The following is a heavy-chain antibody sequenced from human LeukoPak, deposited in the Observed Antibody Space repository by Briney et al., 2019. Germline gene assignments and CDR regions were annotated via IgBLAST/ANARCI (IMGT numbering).Heavy chain of an antibody. CDR1: GFTFSSYS. D-gene: IGHD3-22*01. CDR2: ISSSSSYI. J-gene: IGHJ4*02. V-gene: IGHV3-21*01. CDR3: ARDSAYDSSGPFDY. Sequence: GGSLRLSCAASGFTFSSYSMTWVRQAPGKGLEWVSSISSSSSYIYYADSVKGRFTISRDNAKNSLYLQMNSLRAEDTAVYYCARDSAYDSSGPFDYWGQGTLVTASS.